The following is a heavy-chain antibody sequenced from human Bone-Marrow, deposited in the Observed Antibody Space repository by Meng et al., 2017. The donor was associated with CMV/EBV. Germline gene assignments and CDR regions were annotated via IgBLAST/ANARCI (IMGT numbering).Heavy chain of an antibody. CDR2: INPSSGVT. CDR1: GYRFSGDY. CDR3: ARDSTPIDY. Sequence: KVSCQTSGYRFSGDYMQWVRQAPGHGLEWMGWINPSSGVTRYAQKFQGRVTMTRDTSISTVYMELSSLTFDDTAVYYCARDSTPIDYWGPGTLVTVSS. D-gene: IGHD2-2*02. V-gene: IGHV1-2*02. J-gene: IGHJ4*02.